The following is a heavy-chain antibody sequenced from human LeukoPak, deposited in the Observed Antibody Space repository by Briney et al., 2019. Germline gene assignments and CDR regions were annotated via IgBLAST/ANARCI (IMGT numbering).Heavy chain of an antibody. Sequence: GGSLRLSCAASGFTFSDYYMSWIRQAPGKGLEWVSYISSSGSTIYYADSVRGRFTISRDNARNSLYLQMNSLRAEDTAVYYCAREPRGITMVRVIYYMDVWGKGTTVTISS. CDR1: GFTFSDYY. J-gene: IGHJ6*03. CDR2: ISSSGSTI. V-gene: IGHV3-11*01. CDR3: AREPRGITMVRVIYYMDV. D-gene: IGHD3-10*01.